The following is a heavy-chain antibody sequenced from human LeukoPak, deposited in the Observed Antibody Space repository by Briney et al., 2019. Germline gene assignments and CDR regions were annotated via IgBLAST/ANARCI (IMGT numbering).Heavy chain of an antibody. V-gene: IGHV1-69*06. D-gene: IGHD2-15*01. CDR3: ARELVVVAALNWFDP. CDR2: IIPIFGTA. J-gene: IGHJ5*02. Sequence: SVKVSCKASGYTFTSYGISWVRQAPGQGLEWMGGIIPIFGTANYAQKFQGRVTITADKSTSTAYMELSSLRSEDTAVYYCARELVVVAALNWFDPWGQGTLVTVSS. CDR1: GYTFTSYG.